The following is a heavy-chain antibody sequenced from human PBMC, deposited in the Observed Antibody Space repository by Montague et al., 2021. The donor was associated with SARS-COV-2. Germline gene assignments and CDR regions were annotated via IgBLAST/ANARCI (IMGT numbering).Heavy chain of an antibody. CDR3: ARAPATIFGVVKQIDY. J-gene: IGHJ4*02. V-gene: IGHV4-31*03. CDR1: GGSISSGGYY. CDR2: IYYSGSI. Sequence: TLSLTCTVSGGSISSGGYYWSWIRQHPGKGLEWIGYIYYSGSIYYNPSLKSRVTISVDTSKNQFSLKLSSVTAADTAVYYCARAPATIFGVVKQIDYWGQGTLVTVSS. D-gene: IGHD3-3*01.